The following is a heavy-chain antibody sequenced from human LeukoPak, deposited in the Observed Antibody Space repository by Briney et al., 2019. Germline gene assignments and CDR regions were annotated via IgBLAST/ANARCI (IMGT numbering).Heavy chain of an antibody. J-gene: IGHJ6*03. D-gene: IGHD6-13*01. CDR3: ARERAAAGTYYYYYMDV. CDR2: ISAYNGNT. Sequence: ASVKVFCKASGYTFTSYGISWVRQAPGQGLEWMGWISAYNGNTNYAQKLQGRVTMTTDTSTSTAYMELRSLRSDDTAVYYCARERAAAGTYYYYYMDVWGKGTTVTVSS. CDR1: GYTFTSYG. V-gene: IGHV1-18*01.